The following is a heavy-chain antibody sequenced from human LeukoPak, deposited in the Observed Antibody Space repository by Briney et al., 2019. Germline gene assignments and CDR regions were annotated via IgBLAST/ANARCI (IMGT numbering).Heavy chain of an antibody. CDR3: ARESYYYDSSGYYSPGAFDI. CDR2: IRYDGNNK. CDR1: GFSFSNYG. Sequence: PGGSLRLSCAASGFSFSNYGMHWVRQAPGKGLEWVAFIRYDGNNKYYADSVKGRFTISRDNSKNTLYLQVNSLRAEDTAVYYCARESYYYDSSGYYSPGAFDIWGQGTMVTVSS. J-gene: IGHJ3*02. V-gene: IGHV3-30*02. D-gene: IGHD3-22*01.